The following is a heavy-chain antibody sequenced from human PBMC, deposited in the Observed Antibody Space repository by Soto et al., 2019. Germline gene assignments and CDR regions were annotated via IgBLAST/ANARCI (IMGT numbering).Heavy chain of an antibody. J-gene: IGHJ6*02. Sequence: GGSLRLSCAASGFTFSSYAMHWVRQAPGKGLEWVAVISYDGSNKYYADSVKGRFTISRDNSKNTLYLQMNSLRAEDTAVYYCARVHEIFGVAHKIYYYGMDVWGQGTTVTVSS. CDR1: GFTFSSYA. CDR3: ARVHEIFGVAHKIYYYGMDV. D-gene: IGHD3-3*01. CDR2: ISYDGSNK. V-gene: IGHV3-30-3*01.